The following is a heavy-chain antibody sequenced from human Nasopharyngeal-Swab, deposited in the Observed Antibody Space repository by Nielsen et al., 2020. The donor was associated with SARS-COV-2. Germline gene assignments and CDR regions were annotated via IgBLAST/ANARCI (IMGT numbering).Heavy chain of an antibody. CDR2: IYYTGST. Sequence: WIRQPPGQGLEWIGYIYYTGSTYCNPSLKGRVTISVDTSKDQFSLKLTSVTAADTAVYYCARYPSSSWSSYGMDVWGQGTTVTVSS. D-gene: IGHD6-13*01. V-gene: IGHV4-31*02. J-gene: IGHJ6*02. CDR3: ARYPSSSWSSYGMDV.